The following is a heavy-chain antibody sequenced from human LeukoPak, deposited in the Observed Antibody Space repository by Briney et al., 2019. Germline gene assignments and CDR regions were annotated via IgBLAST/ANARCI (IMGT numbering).Heavy chain of an antibody. D-gene: IGHD5-24*01. Sequence: SQTLSLTCAISGDSVSSNNGAWNWIRQSPSRGLEWLGRTYYRSKWYNDFAPSMQGRITISPDTSRNQFSLQLYSVTPEDTAVYYCARDVETIGWHTFDYWGPGTLVTVSS. J-gene: IGHJ4*02. CDR3: ARDVETIGWHTFDY. CDR1: GDSVSSNNGA. CDR2: TYYRSKWYN. V-gene: IGHV6-1*01.